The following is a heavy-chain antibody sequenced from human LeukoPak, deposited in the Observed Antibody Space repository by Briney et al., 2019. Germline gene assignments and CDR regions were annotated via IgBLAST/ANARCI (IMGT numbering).Heavy chain of an antibody. CDR1: GYTFTSYY. D-gene: IGHD1-26*01. CDR3: ARDSLAGSYICPPDY. CDR2: INPSGGST. V-gene: IGHV1-46*01. J-gene: IGHJ4*02. Sequence: ASVKVSCKASGYTFTSYYMHWVRQAPGQGLEWMGIINPSGGSTSYAQKFQGRVTMTRDTSTSTVYMELISLRSEDTAVYYCARDSLAGSYICPPDYWGQGTLVTVSS.